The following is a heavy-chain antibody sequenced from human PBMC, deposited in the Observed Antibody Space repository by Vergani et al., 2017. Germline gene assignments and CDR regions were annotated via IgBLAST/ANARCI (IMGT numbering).Heavy chain of an antibody. CDR2: IYYSGST. V-gene: IGHV4-39*01. Sequence: QLQLQESGPGLVKPSETLSLTCTVSGGSISSSSYYWGWIRQPPGKGLEWIGSIYYSGSTYYNPSLKSRVTISVDTSKNQFSLKLSSVTAADTAVYYCARHAGIAVAGSYYYYYYMDVWGKGTTVTVSS. J-gene: IGHJ6*03. CDR3: ARHAGIAVAGSYYYYYYMDV. CDR1: GGSISSSSYY. D-gene: IGHD6-19*01.